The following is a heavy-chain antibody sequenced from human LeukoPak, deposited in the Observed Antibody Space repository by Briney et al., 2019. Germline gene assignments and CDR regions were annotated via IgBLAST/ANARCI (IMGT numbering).Heavy chain of an antibody. J-gene: IGHJ4*02. CDR2: INPSGGST. CDR1: GYTFTSYY. V-gene: IGHV1-46*01. Sequence: ASVKVSCKASGYTFTSYYMHWVRQALGQGLEWMGIINPSGGSTSYAQKFQGRVTMTRDTSTSTVYMELSSLRSEDTAVYYCARETRDGYNYVGIYFDYWGQGTLVTVSS. CDR3: ARETRDGYNYVGIYFDY. D-gene: IGHD5-24*01.